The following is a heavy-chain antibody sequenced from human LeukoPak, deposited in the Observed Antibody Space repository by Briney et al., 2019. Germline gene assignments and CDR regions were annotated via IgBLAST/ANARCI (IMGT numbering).Heavy chain of an antibody. D-gene: IGHD2-21*01. V-gene: IGHV4-61*02. J-gene: IGHJ4*02. CDR2: IYTSGST. CDR1: GGSISSGSYY. Sequence: PSETLSLTCTVSGGSISSGSYYWSWIRQPAGKGLEWIGRIYTSGSTNYNPSLKSRVTISVDTSKNQFSLKLSSVTAADTAVYYCASGTIPDYWGQGTLVTVSS. CDR3: ASGTIPDY.